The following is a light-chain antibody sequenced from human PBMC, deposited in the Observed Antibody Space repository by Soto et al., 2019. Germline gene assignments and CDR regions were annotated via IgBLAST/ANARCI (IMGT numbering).Light chain of an antibody. CDR1: QGISSW. Sequence: DIQMTQSPSSLSASVGDRVTITCRASQGISSWLAWYQQKPEQAPKSLIYTASRLQSGVPSRFSGSGAGTAFTLTISSLQPEDSATYYCQQYHSYPPTFGGGTRVEIK. CDR2: TAS. V-gene: IGKV1D-16*01. J-gene: IGKJ4*01. CDR3: QQYHSYPPT.